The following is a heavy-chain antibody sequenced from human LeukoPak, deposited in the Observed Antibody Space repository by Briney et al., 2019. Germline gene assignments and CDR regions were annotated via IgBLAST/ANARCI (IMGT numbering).Heavy chain of an antibody. CDR1: GFSFSTYW. CDR3: ASSRWG. D-gene: IGHD3-16*01. Sequence: QAGGSLRLSCAASGFSFSTYWMNWVRQAPGKGPEWVANIKPDGSDKDYVDSVKGRFTISRDNAKNSLYLQMNSLTVEDTAVYHCASSRWGWGQGTLVTVSS. J-gene: IGHJ4*02. CDR2: IKPDGSDK. V-gene: IGHV3-7*01.